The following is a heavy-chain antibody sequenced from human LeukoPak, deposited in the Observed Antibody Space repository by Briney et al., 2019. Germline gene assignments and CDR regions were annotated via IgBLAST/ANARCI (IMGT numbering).Heavy chain of an antibody. CDR2: ISWNSGII. V-gene: IGHV3-9*01. D-gene: IGHD6-19*01. CDR3: AKVAAYSSGWYDS. Sequence: PGRSLRLSCAASGFTFDDYAMHWVRQVPGKGLDWVAGISWNSGIIVYADSVKGRFTISRDSAKNSLYLQMNSLRPEDTALYCCAKVAAYSSGWYDSWGQGTLVTVSS. CDR1: GFTFDDYA. J-gene: IGHJ5*01.